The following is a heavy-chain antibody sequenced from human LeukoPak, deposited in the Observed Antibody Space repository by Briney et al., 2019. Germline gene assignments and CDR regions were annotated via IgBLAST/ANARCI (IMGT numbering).Heavy chain of an antibody. V-gene: IGHV3-11*04. Sequence: GGSLRLSCAASGFTFSDNYMTWVRQAPGKGLEWLSYISGNGGVIQYADSVKGRFTISRDNAKNLLYLQMDSLRVEDSAIYYCARDPRTVRIWGQGTLVTVSS. CDR1: GFTFSDNY. D-gene: IGHD1-1*01. CDR3: ARDPRTVRI. J-gene: IGHJ4*02. CDR2: ISGNGGVI.